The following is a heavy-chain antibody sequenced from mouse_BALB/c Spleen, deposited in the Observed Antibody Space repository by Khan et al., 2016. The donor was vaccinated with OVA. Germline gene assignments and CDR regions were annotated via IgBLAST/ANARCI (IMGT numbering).Heavy chain of an antibody. Sequence: QVQLKESGPGLVAPSQNLSITCTVSGFSLTAYGVNWVRQSPGKGLVWLGMLWGDGSTDYNSAFKSRLSISKDNSQSQVFLKMNSQQTDDTARYYCARELRLGGFAYWGQGTLVTVSA. J-gene: IGHJ3*01. CDR3: ARELRLGGFAY. CDR1: GFSLTAYG. D-gene: IGHD1-1*01. V-gene: IGHV2-6-7*01. CDR2: LWGDGST.